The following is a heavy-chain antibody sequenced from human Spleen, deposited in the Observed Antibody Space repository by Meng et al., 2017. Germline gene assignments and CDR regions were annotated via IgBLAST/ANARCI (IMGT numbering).Heavy chain of an antibody. Sequence: SVKVSCKASGYTFSKYVIAWVRQAPGQGLEWMGRIIPLLDRADYSQKSQGRVTITADKSTSTAYLELSSLRSEDTALYYCARESGLTLTLDVWGQGTLVTVSS. V-gene: IGHV1-69*04. CDR1: GYTFSKYV. CDR2: IIPLLDRA. J-gene: IGHJ4*02. CDR3: ARESGLTLTLDV. D-gene: IGHD6-25*01.